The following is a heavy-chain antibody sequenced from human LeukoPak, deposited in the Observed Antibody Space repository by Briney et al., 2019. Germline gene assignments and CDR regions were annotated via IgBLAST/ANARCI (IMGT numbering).Heavy chain of an antibody. CDR3: ARGRRYYYGSGGYYNRKVVDYYYGMDV. J-gene: IGHJ6*02. CDR1: GGSFSGYY. CDR2: INPSGST. D-gene: IGHD3-10*01. Sequence: PSETLSLTCAVYGGSFSGYYWSWIRQPPGKGLEWIGEINPSGSTNYNPSLKSRVTISVNTSKSQFSLKPSSVTAADTAVYYCARGRRYYYGSGGYYNRKVVDYYYGMDVWGQGTTVTVSS. V-gene: IGHV4-34*01.